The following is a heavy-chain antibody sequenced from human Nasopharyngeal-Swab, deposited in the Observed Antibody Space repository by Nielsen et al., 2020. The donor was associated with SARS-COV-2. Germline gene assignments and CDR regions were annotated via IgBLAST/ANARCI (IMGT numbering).Heavy chain of an antibody. Sequence: SLKISCAASGFTFDDYAMHWVRQAPGKGLEWVSGISWNSGTIGYADSVKGRFTISRDNAKNPLFLQMNSLRTEDTALYYCARDAARSWYNWFDPWGQGTLVTVSS. CDR3: ARDAARSWYNWFDP. CDR1: GFTFDDYA. J-gene: IGHJ5*02. D-gene: IGHD6-13*01. CDR2: ISWNSGTI. V-gene: IGHV3-9*01.